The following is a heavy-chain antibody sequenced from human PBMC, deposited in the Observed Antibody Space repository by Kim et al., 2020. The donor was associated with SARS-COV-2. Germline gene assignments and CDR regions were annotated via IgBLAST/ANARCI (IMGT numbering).Heavy chain of an antibody. Sequence: GGSLRLSCAASGFTFSSYAMSWVRQAPGKGLEWVSAISGSGGSTYYADSVKGRFTISRDNSKNTLYLQMNSLRAEDTAVYYCAKDRRPRYSSSWYDYYYGMDVWGQGTTVTVSS. D-gene: IGHD6-13*01. V-gene: IGHV3-23*01. CDR1: GFTFSSYA. J-gene: IGHJ6*02. CDR3: AKDRRPRYSSSWYDYYYGMDV. CDR2: ISGSGGST.